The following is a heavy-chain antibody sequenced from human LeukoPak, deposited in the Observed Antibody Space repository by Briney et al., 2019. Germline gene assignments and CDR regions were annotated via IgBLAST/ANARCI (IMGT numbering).Heavy chain of an antibody. CDR2: IKQDGSEK. J-gene: IGHJ6*02. Sequence: GGSLRLSCAASGFTFSSYWMSWVRQALGKGLEWVATIKQDGSEKYYVDSVKGRFTISRDNAKNSLYLQMNSLRAEDTAVYYCAKVLTLRFLEFRGYGMDVWGQGTTVTVSS. CDR1: GFTFSSYW. D-gene: IGHD3-3*01. CDR3: AKVLTLRFLEFRGYGMDV. V-gene: IGHV3-7*03.